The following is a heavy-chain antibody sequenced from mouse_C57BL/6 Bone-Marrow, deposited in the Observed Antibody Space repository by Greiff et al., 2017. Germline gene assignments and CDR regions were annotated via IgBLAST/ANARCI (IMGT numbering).Heavy chain of an antibody. CDR3: SRSYAYDDYTVDN. D-gene: IGHD2-2*01. V-gene: IGHV1-64*01. J-gene: IGHJ4*01. Sequence: QVQLQQPGAELVKPGASVKLSCKASGYTFTNYWMHWVKQRPGQGLEWIGMMHPNGGSPNYNEKFKSEATLSVDKSSRTAYMELSSRTSEDSAVYYCSRSYAYDDYTVDNWGQGTSVTVSS. CDR1: GYTFTNYW. CDR2: MHPNGGSP.